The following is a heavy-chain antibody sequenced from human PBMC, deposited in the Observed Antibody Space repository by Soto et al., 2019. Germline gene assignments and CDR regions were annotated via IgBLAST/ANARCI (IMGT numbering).Heavy chain of an antibody. Sequence: PSETLSLTCTDSRGSISDYYWGWIRQPPGKGLEWVGYFYDSGSTKYNPSLKSRVTISVDTSKNQISLEMKSVTVADTAVYYCARVGSGGYSNNWFDPWGQGTLVAVSS. D-gene: IGHD3-22*01. CDR2: FYDSGST. V-gene: IGHV4-59*01. CDR3: ARVGSGGYSNNWFDP. J-gene: IGHJ5*02. CDR1: RGSISDYY.